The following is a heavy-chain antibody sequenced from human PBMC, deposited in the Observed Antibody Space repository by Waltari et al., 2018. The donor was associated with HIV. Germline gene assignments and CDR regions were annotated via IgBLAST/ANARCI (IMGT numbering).Heavy chain of an antibody. CDR2: VVPFFATT. V-gene: IGHV1-69*12. CDR3: ARSLLTPYYFDS. CDR1: GGTFSNLA. J-gene: IGHJ4*02. Sequence: VHLVPSGAEVKKRGSSVKVSCKASGGTFSNLAINWVRQAPGQGLEWMGGVVPFFATTTYARKFQGRVTISATASTGTAYMELRSLTTDDTAVYYCARSLLTPYYFDSWGQGTLVTVSS. D-gene: IGHD2-21*02.